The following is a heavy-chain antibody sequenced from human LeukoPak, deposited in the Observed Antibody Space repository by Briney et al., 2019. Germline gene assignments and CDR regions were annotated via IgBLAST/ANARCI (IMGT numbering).Heavy chain of an antibody. J-gene: IGHJ4*02. CDR3: AKGHTYGMI. CDR2: ISTTGTTV. D-gene: IGHD2-8*01. Sequence: GGSLRLSCAASGFTFSDFYMSWLRQTPGKGLEWVSYISTTGTTVDYADPVKGRFTISRDNAKGSLYLQMNNLAADDTAVYYCAKGHTYGMIWGQGTLVTVSS. CDR1: GFTFSDFY. V-gene: IGHV3-11*01.